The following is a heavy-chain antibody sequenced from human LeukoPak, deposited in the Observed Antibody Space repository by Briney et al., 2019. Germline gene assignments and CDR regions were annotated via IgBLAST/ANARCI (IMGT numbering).Heavy chain of an antibody. J-gene: IGHJ4*02. D-gene: IGHD6-19*01. Sequence: SETLSLTCAVYGGSFSGYYWSWLRQPPGKGLEWIGEINHSGSTNYNPSLKSRVTISVDTSKNKFSLKLSSVTAADTAVYYCARMGWQWMVPGSGFFNYWGQGTLVTVSS. CDR1: GGSFSGYY. CDR3: ARMGWQWMVPGSGFFNY. V-gene: IGHV4-34*01. CDR2: INHSGST.